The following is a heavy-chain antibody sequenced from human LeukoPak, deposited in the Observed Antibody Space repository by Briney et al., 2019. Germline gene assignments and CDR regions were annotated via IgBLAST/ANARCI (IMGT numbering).Heavy chain of an antibody. Sequence: GGSLKLSCVVSGFTFSNYALSWVRQAPGKGLEWVSAISETGGTRNYVDSVKGRFAISRDTSKNTLYLQMSSLRAEDTALYYCAREMATITYAFDIWGQGTMVTVSS. J-gene: IGHJ3*02. V-gene: IGHV3-23*01. D-gene: IGHD5-24*01. CDR1: GFTFSNYA. CDR2: ISETGGTR. CDR3: AREMATITYAFDI.